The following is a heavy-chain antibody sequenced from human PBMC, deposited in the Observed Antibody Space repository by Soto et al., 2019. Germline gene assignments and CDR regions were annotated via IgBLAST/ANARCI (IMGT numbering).Heavy chain of an antibody. J-gene: IGHJ4*02. CDR3: AQKGLIAAAVGDFDY. V-gene: IGHV3-23*01. Sequence: GGSLRLSCAASGFTFSSYAMSWVRQAPGKGLEWVSAISGSGGSTYYADSVKGRFTISRDNSKNTLYLQMNSLRAEDTAVYYCAQKGLIAAAVGDFDYWGQGTLVTVSS. CDR1: GFTFSSYA. D-gene: IGHD6-13*01. CDR2: ISGSGGST.